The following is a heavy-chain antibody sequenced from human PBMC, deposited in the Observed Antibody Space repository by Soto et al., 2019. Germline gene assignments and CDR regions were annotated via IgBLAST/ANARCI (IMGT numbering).Heavy chain of an antibody. Sequence: LRLSCAASGSTFSNAWMTWVRQAPGKGLEWVGHIKSKTDGGTTHYAAPVEGRFTISRDDSKNTLYLHMNSLKTEDTAVYYCSTHDHIWGPDRYRCAYWGQGTLVTVPS. CDR2: IKSKTDGGTT. CDR3: STHDHIWGPDRYRCAY. CDR1: GSTFSNAW. V-gene: IGHV3-15*01. D-gene: IGHD3-16*02. J-gene: IGHJ4*02.